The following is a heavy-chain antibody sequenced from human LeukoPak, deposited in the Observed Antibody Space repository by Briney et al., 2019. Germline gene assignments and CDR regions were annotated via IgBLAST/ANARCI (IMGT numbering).Heavy chain of an antibody. V-gene: IGHV5-51*01. J-gene: IGHJ4*02. D-gene: IGHD5-18*01. CDR2: IYPDDSDT. CDR3: ATGRGGYTGYENFDY. Sequence: GESLMISCKVSGYRFTTFWIGWVRQTPGKGLELMGVIYPDDSDTKYSPPFQGQVTVSADKSIKTAYLQWGSLKASDTGIYYCATGRGGYTGYENFDYWGQGTQVTVSS. CDR1: GYRFTTFW.